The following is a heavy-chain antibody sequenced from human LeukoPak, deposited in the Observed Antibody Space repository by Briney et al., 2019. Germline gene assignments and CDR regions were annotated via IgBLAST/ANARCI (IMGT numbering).Heavy chain of an antibody. V-gene: IGHV3-21*01. CDR2: ISSSSSYI. Sequence: GGSLRLSCAASEFTFSSYSMNWVRQAPGKGLEWVSSISSSSSYIYYADSVKGRFTISRDNAKNSLYLQMNSLRAEDTAVYYCARLGLAMVRGVIDYWGQGTLVTVSS. J-gene: IGHJ4*02. D-gene: IGHD3-10*01. CDR3: ARLGLAMVRGVIDY. CDR1: EFTFSSYS.